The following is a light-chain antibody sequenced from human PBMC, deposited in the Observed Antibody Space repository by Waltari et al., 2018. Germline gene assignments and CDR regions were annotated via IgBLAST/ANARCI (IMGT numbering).Light chain of an antibody. CDR1: QSISSY. Sequence: EVVLTQSPATLSLSPGERAILSCRASQSISSYLEWSQQKPGQAPRLLIYDASNRGTGTPARFSGSGSGTDFTLTISSLEPEDFAVYYCHQRSGGPTFGQGTKVEIK. J-gene: IGKJ1*01. CDR3: HQRSGGPT. CDR2: DAS. V-gene: IGKV3-11*01.